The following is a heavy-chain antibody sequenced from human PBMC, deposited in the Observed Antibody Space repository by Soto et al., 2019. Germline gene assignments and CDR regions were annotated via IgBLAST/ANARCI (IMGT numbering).Heavy chain of an antibody. CDR3: ARDFVVGKGGPHY. Sequence: QVQLVQSGAEVKKPGASVKVSCEASGYTVTSYDINWVRQATGQGLEWMGWMNPDSGNTGYAQKFQGRVTMTRNTSISTDYMELRSLRSEDTAVYYCARDFVVGKGGPHYWGQGTLVTVSS. CDR2: MNPDSGNT. J-gene: IGHJ4*02. CDR1: GYTVTSYD. V-gene: IGHV1-8*01. D-gene: IGHD2-15*01.